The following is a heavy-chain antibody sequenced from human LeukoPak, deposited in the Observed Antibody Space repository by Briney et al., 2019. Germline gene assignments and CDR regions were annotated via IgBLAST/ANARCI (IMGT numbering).Heavy chain of an antibody. Sequence: GGSLRLSCAASGFTFSSYAMDWVRQAPGKGLGWVAVISYDGSNKYYADSVKGRFTISRDNSKNTLYLQMNSLRAEDTAVYYCARDAGGKYSSGPFDCGGQGTLVTASS. J-gene: IGHJ4*02. CDR2: ISYDGSNK. D-gene: IGHD6-19*01. CDR1: GFTFSSYA. CDR3: ARDAGGKYSSGPFDC. V-gene: IGHV3-30-3*01.